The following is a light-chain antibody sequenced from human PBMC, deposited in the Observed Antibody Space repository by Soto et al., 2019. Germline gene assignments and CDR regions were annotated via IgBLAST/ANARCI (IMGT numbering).Light chain of an antibody. CDR1: QSISSL. CDR3: QQYNTYST. J-gene: IGKJ5*01. V-gene: IGKV1-5*03. CDR2: KAS. Sequence: DIQMTQSPSTLSASGGDRVTITCRASQSISSLLAWYQQKPGKAPKLLIYKASSLESGVPARFSGSGSGTEFTLTISSLQPDDFATYYCQQYNTYSTFGQGTRLEIK.